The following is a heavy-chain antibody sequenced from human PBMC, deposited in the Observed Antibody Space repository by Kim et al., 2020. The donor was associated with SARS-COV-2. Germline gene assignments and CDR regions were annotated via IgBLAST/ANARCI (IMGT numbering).Heavy chain of an antibody. CDR3: ARDGRGGYSGYDPFDY. V-gene: IGHV1-18*01. Sequence: QTVQGRVTMTTDTSTSTAYMELRSLRSDDTAVYYCARDGRGGYSGYDPFDYWGQGTLVIVSS. J-gene: IGHJ4*02. D-gene: IGHD5-12*01.